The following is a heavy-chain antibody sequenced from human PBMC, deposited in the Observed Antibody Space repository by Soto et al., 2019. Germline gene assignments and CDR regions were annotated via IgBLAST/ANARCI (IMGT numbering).Heavy chain of an antibody. CDR3: AKEGYNWNYGDYYSDMDV. D-gene: IGHD1-7*01. Sequence: GGSLRLSCAASGFIFNTYAMSWVRQAPGKGLEWVSTISGSGGSTYYADSVKGRFTISRDNSKNTLNLQVSSLRAEDTAVYYCAKEGYNWNYGDYYSDMDVWGHGTTVTVSS. CDR1: GFIFNTYA. V-gene: IGHV3-23*01. J-gene: IGHJ6*02. CDR2: ISGSGGST.